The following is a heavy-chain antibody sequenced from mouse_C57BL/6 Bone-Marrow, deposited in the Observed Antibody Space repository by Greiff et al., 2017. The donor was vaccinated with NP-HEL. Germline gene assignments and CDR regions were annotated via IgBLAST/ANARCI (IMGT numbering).Heavy chain of an antibody. CDR1: GYTFTSYW. J-gene: IGHJ2*01. Sequence: VQLQQSGAELVRPGSSVKLSCKASGYTFTSYWMDWVKQRPGQGLEWIGNIYPSDSETHYNQKFKDKATLTVDKSSSTAYMQLSSLTSEDSAVYYCARREITTVVASGYWGQGTTLTVAS. V-gene: IGHV1-61*01. CDR3: ARREITTVVASGY. CDR2: IYPSDSET. D-gene: IGHD1-1*01.